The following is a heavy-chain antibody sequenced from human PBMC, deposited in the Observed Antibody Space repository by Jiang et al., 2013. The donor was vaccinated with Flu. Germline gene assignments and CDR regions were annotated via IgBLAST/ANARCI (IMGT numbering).Heavy chain of an antibody. D-gene: IGHD3-10*01. Sequence: EVKKPGASVKVSCKASGYTFTSYAMHWVRQAPGQRLEWMGWINAGNGNTKYSQKFQGRVTITRDTSASTAYMELSSLRSEDTAVYYCARDYKPTEGYYYGSGSPDYWGQGTLVTVSS. J-gene: IGHJ4*02. CDR3: ARDYKPTEGYYYGSGSPDY. CDR1: GYTFTSYA. V-gene: IGHV1-3*01. CDR2: INAGNGNT.